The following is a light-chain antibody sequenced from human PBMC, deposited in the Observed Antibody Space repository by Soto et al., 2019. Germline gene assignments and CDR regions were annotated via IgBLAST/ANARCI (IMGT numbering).Light chain of an antibody. CDR2: GAS. Sequence: EIVMTQSLATLSVSPGERATLSCRDSQSVSSNLAWYQQKPGQAPRLRISGASTRTTGIPARFSGSVSGTEFTLTISSLKSEDFAVYYCQQYNNWPLAFGGGTKVDIK. CDR1: QSVSSN. V-gene: IGKV3-15*01. J-gene: IGKJ4*01. CDR3: QQYNNWPLA.